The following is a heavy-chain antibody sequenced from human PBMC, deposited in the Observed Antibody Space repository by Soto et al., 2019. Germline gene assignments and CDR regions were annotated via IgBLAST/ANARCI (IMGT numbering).Heavy chain of an antibody. CDR1: GYTFTSYG. V-gene: IGHV1-18*01. J-gene: IGHJ4*02. CDR3: ARSPQPYYYDSSGSIDY. Sequence: GASVKVSCKASGYTFTSYGISWVRQAPGQGLEWMGWISAYNGNTNYAQKLQGRVTMTTDTSTSTAYMELRSLRSEDTAMYYCARSPQPYYYDSSGSIDYWGQGTLVTVSS. CDR2: ISAYNGNT. D-gene: IGHD3-22*01.